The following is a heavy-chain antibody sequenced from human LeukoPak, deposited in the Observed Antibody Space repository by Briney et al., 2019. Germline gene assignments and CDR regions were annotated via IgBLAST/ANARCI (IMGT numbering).Heavy chain of an antibody. D-gene: IGHD3-16*01. J-gene: IGHJ4*02. CDR2: IYYSGST. CDR1: GGSISSSSYY. V-gene: IGHV4-39*01. Sequence: RPSETLSLTCTVSGGSISSSSYYWRWIRQPPGKGLEWIGSIYYSGSTYYNPSLKSRVTISVDTSKNQFSLKLSSVTAADTAVYYCAEEGGDYWGQGTLVTVSS. CDR3: AEEGGDY.